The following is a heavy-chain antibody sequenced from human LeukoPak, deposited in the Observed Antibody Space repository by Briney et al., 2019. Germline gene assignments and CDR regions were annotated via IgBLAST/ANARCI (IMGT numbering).Heavy chain of an antibody. D-gene: IGHD2-8*01. Sequence: PLDTLSLTCNVSGGSISSSSYYWGWIRQSPGKGLEWIGSIYYSGSTYYNPSLKSRVTISVDTSKNQFSLKLSSVTAADTAVYYCARERYCTNGVCYSLRAFDIWGQGTMVTVSS. V-gene: IGHV4-39*07. CDR3: ARERYCTNGVCYSLRAFDI. CDR2: IYYSGST. J-gene: IGHJ3*02. CDR1: GGSISSSSYY.